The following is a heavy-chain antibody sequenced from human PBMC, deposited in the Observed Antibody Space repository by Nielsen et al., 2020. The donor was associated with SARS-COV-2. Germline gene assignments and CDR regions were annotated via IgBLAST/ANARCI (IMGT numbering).Heavy chain of an antibody. D-gene: IGHD5-12*01. CDR3: ARRYSGYDPQYYFDY. J-gene: IGHJ4*02. CDR2: INHSGST. Sequence: SETLSLTCAVYGGSFSGYYWSWIRQPPGKGLEWIGEINHSGSTNYNPSLKSRVTISVDTSKNQFSLKLSSVTAADTAVYYCARRYSGYDPQYYFDYWGQGTLVTVSS. CDR1: GGSFSGYY. V-gene: IGHV4-34*01.